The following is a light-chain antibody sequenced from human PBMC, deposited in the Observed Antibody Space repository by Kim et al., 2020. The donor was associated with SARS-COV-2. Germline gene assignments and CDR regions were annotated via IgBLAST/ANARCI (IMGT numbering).Light chain of an antibody. CDR2: GKN. CDR3: NSRDSSGNHLV. CDR1: SLRSYY. Sequence: SSELTQDPAVSVALGQTVRITCQGDSLRSYYASWYQQKPGQAPVLVIYGKNNRPSGIPDRIPGSSSGNTASLTITGAQAEDEADYYCNSRDSSGNHLVFG. J-gene: IGLJ2*01. V-gene: IGLV3-19*01.